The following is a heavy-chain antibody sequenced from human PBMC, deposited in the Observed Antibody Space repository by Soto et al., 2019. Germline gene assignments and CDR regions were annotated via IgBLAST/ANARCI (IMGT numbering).Heavy chain of an antibody. CDR1: GGTFSIYA. Sequence: SVKVSCKASGGTFSIYAINCVLQAPLQGLEWMGGIIPMFGTANYAQKFQGRVTITADESTSTAYMELSSLRSEDTAVYYCAREGEMATINLPFDYWGQGTLVTVSS. D-gene: IGHD5-12*01. J-gene: IGHJ4*02. CDR3: AREGEMATINLPFDY. V-gene: IGHV1-69*13. CDR2: IIPMFGTA.